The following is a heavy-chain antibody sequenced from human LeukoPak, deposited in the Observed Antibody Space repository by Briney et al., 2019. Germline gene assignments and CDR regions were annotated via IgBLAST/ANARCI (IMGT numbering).Heavy chain of an antibody. Sequence: SETLSLTCAVYGGSFNGDYWNWIRQPPGKGLEWIGEINHSGSNNYNPSLKSRVNISVDTAKNQFSLKLSSVTAADTAVYYCARQPGIVGAYYFDYWGQGTLVTVSS. D-gene: IGHD1-26*01. CDR2: INHSGSN. CDR1: GGSFNGDY. J-gene: IGHJ4*02. V-gene: IGHV4-34*01. CDR3: ARQPGIVGAYYFDY.